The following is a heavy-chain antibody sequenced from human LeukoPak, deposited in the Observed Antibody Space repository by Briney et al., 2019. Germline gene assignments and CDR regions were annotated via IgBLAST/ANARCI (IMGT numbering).Heavy chain of an antibody. CDR1: GYTFTGYY. CDR3: ALHPVAGSFEGTD. J-gene: IGHJ4*02. CDR2: INSNSGGT. V-gene: IGHV1-2*02. D-gene: IGHD6-19*01. Sequence: GASVKVSCKASGYTFTGYYMHWVRQAPGQGLEWMGWINSNSGGTNYAQKFQGRVTMTEDTSTDTAYMELSSLRSEDTAVYYCALHPVAGSFEGTDWGQGTLVTVSS.